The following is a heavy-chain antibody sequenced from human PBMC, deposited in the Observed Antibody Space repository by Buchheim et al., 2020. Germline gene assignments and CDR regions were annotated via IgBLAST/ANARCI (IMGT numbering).Heavy chain of an antibody. J-gene: IGHJ5*02. D-gene: IGHD3-22*01. V-gene: IGHV3-66*01. CDR2: IYGGGAT. Sequence: EVHLVDSGGGLVQPGGSLRLSCAVSGFTVSSDSMSWVRQAPGKGLEWVSAIYGGGATYYTDPVKGRFHISSDSSKNTLYLQMNRLRVEDTAMYYCARRQPSGSWFDPWGQGTL. CDR1: GFTVSSDS. CDR3: ARRQPSGSWFDP.